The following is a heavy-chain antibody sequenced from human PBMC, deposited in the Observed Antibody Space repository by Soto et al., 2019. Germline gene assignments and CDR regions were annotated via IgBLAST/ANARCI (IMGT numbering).Heavy chain of an antibody. J-gene: IGHJ6*02. CDR2: INPSGGST. Sequence: SVKVSCKESGYTFTSYYMHWVRQATGKGNKKIGKINPSGGSTRYAQKFQGRVTMTRDTSTSTVYMELSSLRSEDTAVYYCARGSIVVPPDYYYYGMDVWGQGTTVTVSS. D-gene: IGHD2-2*01. V-gene: IGHV1-46*03. CDR1: GYTFTSYY. CDR3: ARGSIVVPPDYYYYGMDV.